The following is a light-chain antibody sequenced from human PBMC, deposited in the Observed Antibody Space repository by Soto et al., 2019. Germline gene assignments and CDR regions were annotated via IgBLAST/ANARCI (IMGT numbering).Light chain of an antibody. CDR2: DVS. CDR3: NSYTTSNTRQIV. Sequence: QSVLAKPASVNGAPGQSITISCTGTSSDVGGYNYVSWYQQHPGKAPKFMIYDVSNRPSGVSTRFSGSKSGNTASLTISGLQAEDEADYYCNSYTTSNTRQIVFGTGTKVTVL. CDR1: SSDVGGYNY. J-gene: IGLJ1*01. V-gene: IGLV2-14*01.